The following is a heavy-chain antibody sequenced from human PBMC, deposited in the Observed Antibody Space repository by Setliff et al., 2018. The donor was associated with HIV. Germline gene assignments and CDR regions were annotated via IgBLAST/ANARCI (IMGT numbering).Heavy chain of an antibody. Sequence: SETLSLTCTVSGDSISTDYWTWIRQPPGKGLEWIGYIYNSASTSYNPSLKSRVTISVDTSKNQFSLKLSSVTAADTAVYYCASHGDYYYYAMDVWGQGTTVTVSS. CDR2: IYNSAST. J-gene: IGHJ6*02. CDR1: GDSISTDY. CDR3: ASHGDYYYYAMDV. D-gene: IGHD3-3*01. V-gene: IGHV4-4*09.